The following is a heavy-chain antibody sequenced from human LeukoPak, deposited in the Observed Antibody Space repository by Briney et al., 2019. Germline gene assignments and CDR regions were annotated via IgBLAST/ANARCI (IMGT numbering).Heavy chain of an antibody. V-gene: IGHV3-53*05. J-gene: IGHJ5*02. D-gene: IGHD5-18*01. CDR3: ARAGVGGYSYGLKESWFDP. CDR1: GFTVSSNY. Sequence: GGSLRLSCAASGFTVSSNYMSWVRQAPGKGLEWVSVIYSGGSTYYADSAKGRFTISRDNSKNTLYLQMNSLRAEDTAVYYCARAGVGGYSYGLKESWFDPWGQGTLVTVSS. CDR2: IYSGGST.